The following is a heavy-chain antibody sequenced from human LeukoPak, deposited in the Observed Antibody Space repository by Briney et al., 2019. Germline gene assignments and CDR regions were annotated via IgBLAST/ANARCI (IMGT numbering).Heavy chain of an antibody. CDR2: ISYDGSNK. V-gene: IGHV3-30*18. CDR3: AKAGATMIVVDAFDI. J-gene: IGHJ3*02. D-gene: IGHD3-22*01. Sequence: PGRSLRLSCAASGFTFSSYGMHWVRQAPGKGLEWVAVISYDGSNKYYADSVKGRFTISRDNSKNTLYLQMNSLRAEDTAVYYCAKAGATMIVVDAFDIWGQGTMVTVSS. CDR1: GFTFSSYG.